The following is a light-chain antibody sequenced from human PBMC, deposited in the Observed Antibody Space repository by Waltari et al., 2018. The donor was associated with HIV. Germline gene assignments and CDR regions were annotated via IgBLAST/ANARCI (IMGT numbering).Light chain of an antibody. J-gene: IGKJ1*01. CDR2: WAS. Sequence: DIVMTQSPDSLAVSLGERATINCKSSQSVLYSSNNKNYLAWYQQKPGQPPKLLIYWASTRESGVPDRFSGSGSGTDFTLTISSLQAEDVAVYYCQQYYSTATWTFGQGTKVEIK. V-gene: IGKV4-1*01. CDR1: QSVLYSSNNKNY. CDR3: QQYYSTATWT.